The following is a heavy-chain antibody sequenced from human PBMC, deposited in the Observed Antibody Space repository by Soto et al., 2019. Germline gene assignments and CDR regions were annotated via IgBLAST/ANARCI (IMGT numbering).Heavy chain of an antibody. CDR2: ISSDGINK. CDR3: AREPTTVEVRIDY. J-gene: IGHJ4*02. Sequence: QVSLVESGGGVVQPGRSLRLSCAASGFTFSSHSMHWVRQAPDKGLEWVAVISSDGINKYYADSVTGRFAVSRDNSKNTLYLQLNSLRAEDTAVYYCAREPTTVEVRIDYWGQGTLVTVSS. CDR1: GFTFSSHS. D-gene: IGHD4-17*01. V-gene: IGHV3-30*09.